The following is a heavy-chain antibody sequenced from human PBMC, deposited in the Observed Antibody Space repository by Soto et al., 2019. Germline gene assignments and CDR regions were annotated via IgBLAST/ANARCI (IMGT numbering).Heavy chain of an antibody. CDR3: ASHYRRRGWEWATEPLFDY. V-gene: IGHV4-61*01. CDR1: GGSVSGVSYY. J-gene: IGHJ4*02. CDR2: IYFSGST. D-gene: IGHD6-19*01. Sequence: SETVCLTCTVSGGSVSGVSYYWNWIRQPPGKGLEWIGYIYFSGSTNYNPSLKSRVTMSIDTSKNQFSLKLSSVTAADTAVYYCASHYRRRGWEWATEPLFDYWGQGTLVTVSS.